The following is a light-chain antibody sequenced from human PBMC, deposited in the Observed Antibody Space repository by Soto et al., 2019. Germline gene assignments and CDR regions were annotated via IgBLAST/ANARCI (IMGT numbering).Light chain of an antibody. CDR2: GAS. CDR3: QQYGSSPLT. J-gene: IGKJ1*01. Sequence: DLAQSRGTLSLSPGERATLSCRASQSVSSSYLAWYQQKPGQAPRLLIYGASSKATGIPDRFSGSGSGTDFTLTISRLEPEDFAVYYCQQYGSSPLTFSHATKV. CDR1: QSVSSSY. V-gene: IGKV3-20*01.